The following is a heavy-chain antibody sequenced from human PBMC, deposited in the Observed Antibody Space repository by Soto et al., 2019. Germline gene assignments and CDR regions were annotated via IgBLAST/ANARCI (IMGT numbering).Heavy chain of an antibody. V-gene: IGHV1-69*13. CDR1: GGTFSSYA. D-gene: IGHD6-6*01. CDR3: AREPYEGSSTFYYYYYGMDV. J-gene: IGHJ6*02. CDR2: IIPIFGTA. Sequence: GASVKVSCKASGGTFSSYAISWVRQAPGQGREWMGGIIPIFGTANYAQKFQGRVTITADESTSTAYMELSSLRSEDTAVYYCAREPYEGSSTFYYYYYGMDVWGQGXTVTVYS.